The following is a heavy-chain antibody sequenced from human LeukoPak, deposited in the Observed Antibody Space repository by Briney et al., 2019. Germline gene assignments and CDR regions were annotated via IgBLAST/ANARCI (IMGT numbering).Heavy chain of an antibody. CDR1: GGSISSYY. D-gene: IGHD3-22*01. V-gene: IGHV4-59*08. J-gene: IGHJ3*02. CDR3: ARHVWFSAYHYDSRDAFDI. Sequence: SEPLSLTFTVSGGSISSYYWSWIRPPPGKGLEWIGYIYYSGSTNYNPSLKSRVTISVDTSKNQFSLKLSSVTAADTAVYYCARHVWFSAYHYDSRDAFDIWGQGTMVTVSS. CDR2: IYYSGST.